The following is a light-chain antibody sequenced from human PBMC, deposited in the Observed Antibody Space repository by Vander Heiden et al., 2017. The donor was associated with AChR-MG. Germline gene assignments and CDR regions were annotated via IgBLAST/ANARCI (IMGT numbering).Light chain of an antibody. CDR2: DAS. CDR3: QKNDNLPYT. V-gene: IGKV1-33*01. J-gene: IGKJ2*01. Sequence: DTLMTQSPSSLSTSVGDRVTITCQASQDLGKYLNWYQLKPGKGPKLLIYDASQLEPGVPARFSGSGSGTNFTLTISGLQPEDVAAYYCQKNDNLPYTFGQGTKLDVK. CDR1: QDLGKY.